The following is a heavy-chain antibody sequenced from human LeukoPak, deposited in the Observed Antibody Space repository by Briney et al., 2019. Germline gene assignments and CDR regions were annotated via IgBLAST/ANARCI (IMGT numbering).Heavy chain of an antibody. CDR2: ISDSGNT. D-gene: IGHD5-24*01. CDR3: VKDDGWVQYAN. V-gene: IGHV3-23*01. CDR1: GFTLSSYA. Sequence: PGGSLRLSCAASGFTLSSYAMSWVRQAPGKGLEWVSAISDSGNTYHADSVKGRFIISRDNSKNTVYLQMNSLSAEDAVVYYCVKDDGWVQYANWGQGTLVTVSS. J-gene: IGHJ4*02.